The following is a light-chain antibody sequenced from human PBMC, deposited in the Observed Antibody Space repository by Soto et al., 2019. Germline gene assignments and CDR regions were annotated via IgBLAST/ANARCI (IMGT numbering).Light chain of an antibody. V-gene: IGKV3-20*01. CDR1: QSVTICY. J-gene: IGKJ1*01. CDR2: GAS. CDR3: HQYGSSPST. Sequence: EIVFTQSPGTLSLSPGERAALSCRASQSVTICYLAWYQQKPGQAPRLLIYGASYRATGIPDRFSGSGSGTDFTLTISRLEPEDFAVYYCHQYGSSPSTFGLGTKVDIK.